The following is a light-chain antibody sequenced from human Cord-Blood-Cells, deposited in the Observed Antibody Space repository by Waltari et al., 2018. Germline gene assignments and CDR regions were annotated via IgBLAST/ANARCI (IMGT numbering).Light chain of an antibody. CDR1: SSHVGGYNY. CDR2: DVS. Sequence: QSALTQPASVSGSPGQSITISCTGTSSHVGGYNYVSWYQQHPGKAPKLMIYDVSNRPSGVSNRFSGSKSGNTASLTISGLQAEDEADYYCSSYTSSSLVVFGGGTKLTVL. J-gene: IGLJ2*01. CDR3: SSYTSSSLVV. V-gene: IGLV2-14*01.